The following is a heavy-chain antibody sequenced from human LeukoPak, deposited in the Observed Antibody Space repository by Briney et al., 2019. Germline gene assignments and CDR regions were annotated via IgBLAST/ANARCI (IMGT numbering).Heavy chain of an antibody. CDR3: ASHYYDSSGYYHPVDY. CDR2: IYTSGST. D-gene: IGHD3-22*01. V-gene: IGHV4-61*02. CDR1: GGSISSGSYY. Sequence: PSQTLSLTCTVSGGSISSGSYYWSWIRQPAGKGLEWIGRIYTSGSTNYNPSLKSRVTISVDTSKNQFSLKLSSVTAADTAVYYCASHYYDSSGYYHPVDYWGQGTLVTVSS. J-gene: IGHJ4*02.